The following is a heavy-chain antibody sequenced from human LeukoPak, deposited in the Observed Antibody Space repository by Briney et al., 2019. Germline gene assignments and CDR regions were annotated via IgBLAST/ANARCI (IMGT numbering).Heavy chain of an antibody. CDR2: ISGSGGGT. J-gene: IGHJ4*02. Sequence: PGGSLRLSCAATGFTFSNFAMSWVRQAPGKGLEWDSAISGSGGGTYYADSVKGRFTISRDNSRNTLYLQMNSLRAEDTAVYYCAKDGGEAISSSWYYWGQGALVTVSS. V-gene: IGHV3-23*01. D-gene: IGHD6-13*01. CDR3: AKDGGEAISSSWYY. CDR1: GFTFSNFA.